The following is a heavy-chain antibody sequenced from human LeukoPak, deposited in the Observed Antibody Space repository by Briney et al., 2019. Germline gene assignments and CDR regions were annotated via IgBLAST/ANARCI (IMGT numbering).Heavy chain of an antibody. CDR2: IYYSGST. Sequence: SETLSLTCTVSGGSISSYYWSWIRQPPGKGLEWIGYIYYSGSTNYNPSLKSRVTISVDTSKNQFSLKLSSVTAADTAVYYCARGSIRLGELSLTYWGQGTLVTVSS. J-gene: IGHJ4*02. V-gene: IGHV4-59*01. D-gene: IGHD3-16*02. CDR1: GGSISSYY. CDR3: ARGSIRLGELSLTY.